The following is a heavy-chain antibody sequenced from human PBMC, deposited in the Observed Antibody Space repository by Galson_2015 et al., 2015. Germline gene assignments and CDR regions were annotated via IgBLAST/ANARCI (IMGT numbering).Heavy chain of an antibody. V-gene: IGHV3-30-3*01. CDR1: GFTFSSYA. J-gene: IGHJ6*02. D-gene: IGHD1-26*01. CDR2: ISYDGSNK. Sequence: SLRLSCAASGFTFSSYAMHWVRQAPGKGLEWVAVISYDGSNKYYADSVKGRFTISRDNSKNTLYLQMNSLGAEDTAVYYCARPILECPVELYYGMDVWGQGTTVTVSS. CDR3: ARPILECPVELYYGMDV.